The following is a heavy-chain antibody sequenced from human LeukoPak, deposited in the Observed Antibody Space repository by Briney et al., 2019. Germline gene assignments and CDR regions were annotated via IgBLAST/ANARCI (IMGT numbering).Heavy chain of an antibody. V-gene: IGHV3-23*01. J-gene: IGHJ4*02. CDR2: ISGSGGST. CDR3: AKGYCSSTSCYRFDY. Sequence: QPGGSLGLSCAASGFTFSSYAMSWVRQAPGKGLEWVSAISGSGGSTYCADSVKGRFTISRDNSKNTLYLQMNSLRAEDTAVYYCAKGYCSSTSCYRFDYWGQGTLVTVSS. CDR1: GFTFSSYA. D-gene: IGHD2-2*01.